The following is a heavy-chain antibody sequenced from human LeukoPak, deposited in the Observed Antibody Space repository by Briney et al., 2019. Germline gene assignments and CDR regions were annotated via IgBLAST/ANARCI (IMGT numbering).Heavy chain of an antibody. CDR1: TFTFTPGW. J-gene: IGHJ4*02. D-gene: IGHD1-26*01. CDR2: IYSGGST. CDR3: VRDSVGLYYFNY. Sequence: PGGSLRLSCEASTFTFTPGWMSWVRQAPGKGLEWVSAIYSGGSTYYADSVKGRFTISRDNSKNTLYLQMNSLRAEDTAVYYCVRDSVGLYYFNYWGQGTLVTVS. V-gene: IGHV3-53*01.